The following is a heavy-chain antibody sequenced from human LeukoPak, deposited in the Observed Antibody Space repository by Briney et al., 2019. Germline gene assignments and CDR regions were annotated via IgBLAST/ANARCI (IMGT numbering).Heavy chain of an antibody. CDR2: IYYSGST. D-gene: IGHD3-22*01. J-gene: IGHJ4*02. CDR3: ARERHSSGYPLTFDY. V-gene: IGHV4-31*11. Sequence: PSQTLSLTCAVSGGSISSGGYSWSWIRQHPGKGLEWIGYIYYSGSTYYNPSLKSRVTISVDTSKNQFSLKLSSVTAADTAVYYCARERHSSGYPLTFDYWGQGTLVTVSS. CDR1: GGSISSGGYS.